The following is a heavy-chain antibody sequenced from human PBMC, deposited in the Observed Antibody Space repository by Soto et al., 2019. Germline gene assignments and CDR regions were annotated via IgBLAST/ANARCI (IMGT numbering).Heavy chain of an antibody. CDR3: VRELTIFGVVYYYYGMDV. V-gene: IGHV1-69*06. J-gene: IGHJ6*02. CDR2: IIPIFGTA. D-gene: IGHD3-3*01. CDR1: GGTFSSYA. Sequence: QVQLVQSGAEVKKPGSSVKVSCKASGGTFSSYAISWVRQAPGQGLEWMGGIIPIFGTANYAQKFQGRVTITADKSTSTAYMELSSLRSEDTAVYYCVRELTIFGVVYYYYGMDVWGQGTTVTVSS.